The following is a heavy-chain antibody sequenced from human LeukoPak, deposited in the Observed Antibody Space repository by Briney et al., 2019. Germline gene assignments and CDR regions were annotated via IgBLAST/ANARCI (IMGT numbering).Heavy chain of an antibody. CDR2: INPNSGGT. CDR3: AREGGDDSSGYYSFDY. CDR1: GYTFTGYY. Sequence: ASVKVSCKASGYTFTGYYMHWVRQAPGQGLEWMGWINPNSGGTNYAQKFQGRVTMTRDTSFSTAYMELSRLRSDDTAVYYCAREGGDDSSGYYSFDYWGQGTLVTVSS. D-gene: IGHD3-22*01. V-gene: IGHV1-2*02. J-gene: IGHJ4*02.